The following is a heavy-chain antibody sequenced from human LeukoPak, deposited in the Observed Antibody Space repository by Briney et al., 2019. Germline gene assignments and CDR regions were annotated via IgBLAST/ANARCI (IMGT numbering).Heavy chain of an antibody. Sequence: GGSLRLSCAAFGFTFSSYSMNWVRQAPGKWLEWDSSISSSSSYIYYADSVNGRFTISRDNAKNSLYLQMNSLRAEDTAVYYCAREDSSGWYDYWGQGTLVTVSS. CDR1: GFTFSSYS. J-gene: IGHJ4*02. D-gene: IGHD6-19*01. CDR3: AREDSSGWYDY. CDR2: ISSSSSYI. V-gene: IGHV3-21*01.